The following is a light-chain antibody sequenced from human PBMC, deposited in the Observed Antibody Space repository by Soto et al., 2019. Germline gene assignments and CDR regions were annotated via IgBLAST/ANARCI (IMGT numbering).Light chain of an antibody. CDR3: SSYSNSTTLYV. V-gene: IGLV2-14*03. J-gene: IGLJ1*01. Sequence: QSVLTQPASVSGSPGQSITISCTGTSRDVGGYNYVSWYQHHPGKVNKLVIYDVSKRPSGVSDRFSGSKSGNTASLTISGLQAEDEADYYCSSYSNSTTLYVFGTGTKVTVL. CDR1: SRDVGGYNY. CDR2: DVS.